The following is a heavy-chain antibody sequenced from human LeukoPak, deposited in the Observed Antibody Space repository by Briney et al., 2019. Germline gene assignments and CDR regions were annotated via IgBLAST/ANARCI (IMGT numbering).Heavy chain of an antibody. CDR2: ISSSSSYI. CDR3: ARAGAGTSSNDFDY. J-gene: IGHJ4*02. D-gene: IGHD1-14*01. CDR1: GFTFSSYS. Sequence: KPGGSLRLSCAASGFTFSSYSMNWVRQAPGKGLEWVSSISSSSSYIYYADSVKGRFTISRDNAKNSLYLQMNSLRAEDTAVYYCARAGAGTSSNDFDYWGQGTLVTVSS. V-gene: IGHV3-21*01.